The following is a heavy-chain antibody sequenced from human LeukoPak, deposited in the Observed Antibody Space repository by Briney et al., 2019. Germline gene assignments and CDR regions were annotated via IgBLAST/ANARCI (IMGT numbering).Heavy chain of an antibody. CDR2: ISSSGSTI. J-gene: IGHJ5*02. Sequence: PGGSLRLSCAASGFTFSSYEMNWVRQAPGKGLEWVSYISSSGSTIYYADSVKGRFTTSRDNAKNSLYLQMNSLRAEDTAVYYCLLDIVGATSWFDPWGQGTLVTVSS. CDR1: GFTFSSYE. D-gene: IGHD1-26*01. V-gene: IGHV3-48*03. CDR3: LLDIVGATSWFDP.